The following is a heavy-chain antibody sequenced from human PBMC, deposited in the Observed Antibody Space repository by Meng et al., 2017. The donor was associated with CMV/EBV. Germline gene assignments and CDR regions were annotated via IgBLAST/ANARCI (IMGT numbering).Heavy chain of an antibody. CDR2: INPSGGST. Sequence: ASVKVSCKASGYTFSSYYMHWVRQVPGQGLEWMGIINPSGGSTSYAQKFQGRVTMTRDTSTSTVYMELSSLRSEGTAVYYCARERATCGGDCYRGWLDPWGQGTLVTVSS. D-gene: IGHD2-21*01. J-gene: IGHJ5*02. CDR3: ARERATCGGDCYRGWLDP. CDR1: GYTFSSYY. V-gene: IGHV1-46*01.